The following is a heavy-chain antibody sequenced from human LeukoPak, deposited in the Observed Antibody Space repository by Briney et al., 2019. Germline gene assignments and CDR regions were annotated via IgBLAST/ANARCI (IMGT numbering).Heavy chain of an antibody. J-gene: IGHJ4*02. D-gene: IGHD3-22*01. Sequence: GGSLRLSCAASGFTFSNYWMTWVRQAPGKGLEWVSAISGSGGSTYYADSVKGRFTISRDNSKNTLYLQMNSLRAEDTAVYYCAKDLVPTDYYDSSGYSPFDYWGQGTLVTVSS. V-gene: IGHV3-23*01. CDR3: AKDLVPTDYYDSSGYSPFDY. CDR2: ISGSGGST. CDR1: GFTFSNYW.